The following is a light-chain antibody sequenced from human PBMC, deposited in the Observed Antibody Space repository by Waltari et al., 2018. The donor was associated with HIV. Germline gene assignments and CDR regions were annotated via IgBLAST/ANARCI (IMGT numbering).Light chain of an antibody. V-gene: IGLV2-23*02. J-gene: IGLJ3*02. CDR2: DVT. Sequence: HSALPQPASVSGSPGQSITISCTGTSSDVGGYHSVSWYQQHPGKAPKLMIYDVTKRPSGVSNRFSGSKSGNTASLTISGLQAEDEADYYCCSYAGSSIPVVFGGGTKLTVL. CDR1: SSDVGGYHS. CDR3: CSYAGSSIPVV.